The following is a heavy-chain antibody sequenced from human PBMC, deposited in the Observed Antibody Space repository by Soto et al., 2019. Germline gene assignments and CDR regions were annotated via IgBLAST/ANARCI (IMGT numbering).Heavy chain of an antibody. CDR3: AKDISRGPTKNYDFWSGPDY. D-gene: IGHD3-3*01. V-gene: IGHV3-43D*04. CDR2: ISWDGSNR. CDR1: GFTFDEYA. Sequence: LRLSCAAPGFTFDEYAMHWVRQPPGKGLEWVSLISWDGSNRYYADSVQGRFTISRDNSKYSLYLEMNSLRPEDTALYYCAKDISRGPTKNYDFWSGPDYWGQGTLVTVSS. J-gene: IGHJ4*02.